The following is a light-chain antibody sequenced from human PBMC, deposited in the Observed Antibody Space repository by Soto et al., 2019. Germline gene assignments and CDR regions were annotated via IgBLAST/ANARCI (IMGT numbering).Light chain of an antibody. CDR3: QQYGSSPPYT. CDR1: QNVGRNY. V-gene: IGKV3-20*01. Sequence: EIVLTQSPGTLSLSPGERATLSCRASQNVGRNYVAWYLQKPGQAPRLLIFAASGRVTGIPDRFSGSGSGTDFTLTITRLEPEDFALYFCQQYGSSPPYTFGQGTTLEIK. CDR2: AAS. J-gene: IGKJ2*01.